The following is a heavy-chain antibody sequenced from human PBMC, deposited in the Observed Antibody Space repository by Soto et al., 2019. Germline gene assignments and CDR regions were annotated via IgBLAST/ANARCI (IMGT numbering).Heavy chain of an antibody. V-gene: IGHV3-15*01. CDR3: ATGGYFLDI. Sequence: EVRMVESGGDLVKPGGSLRLSCTASGFTFSNAWMNWVRQAPGRGLEWVGRIKSKPDGGTTDYAAPVKGRFTISRDNPKKTVYLQTDSLKIDDTAVYYCATGGYFLDIWGQGTLVAVSS. CDR2: IKSKPDGGTT. J-gene: IGHJ4*01. CDR1: GFTFSNAW.